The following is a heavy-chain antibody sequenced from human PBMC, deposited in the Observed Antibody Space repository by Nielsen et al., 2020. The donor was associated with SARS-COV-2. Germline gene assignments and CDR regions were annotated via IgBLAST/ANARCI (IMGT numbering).Heavy chain of an antibody. CDR2: ISGSGGST. CDR3: ARDRIAARPTFGWFDP. D-gene: IGHD6-6*01. CDR1: GFTFSSYA. V-gene: IGHV3-23*01. J-gene: IGHJ5*02. Sequence: ETLSLTCAASGFTFSSYAMSWVRQAPGKGLEWVSAISGSGGSTYYADSVKGRFTISRDNSKNTLYLQMNSLRAEDTAVYYCARDRIAARPTFGWFDPWGQGTLVTVSS.